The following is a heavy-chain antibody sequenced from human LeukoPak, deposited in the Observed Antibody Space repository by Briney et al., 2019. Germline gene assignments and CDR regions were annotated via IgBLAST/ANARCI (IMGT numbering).Heavy chain of an antibody. D-gene: IGHD1-1*01. Sequence: PSETLSLTCTVSGGSIRSSSYEWGWIRQPPGKGLEWIGSIYYSGSTYYNPSLKSRVTISVDTSKNQFSLKLSSVTATDTAVYYCARLLERHWGQGTLVIVSS. CDR3: ARLLERH. CDR2: IYYSGST. V-gene: IGHV4-39*01. CDR1: GGSIRSSSYE. J-gene: IGHJ1*01.